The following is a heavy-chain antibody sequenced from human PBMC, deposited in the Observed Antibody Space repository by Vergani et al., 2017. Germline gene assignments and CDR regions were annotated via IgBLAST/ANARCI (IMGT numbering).Heavy chain of an antibody. D-gene: IGHD3-16*02. CDR3: ASGLITFGGVIVQDAFDI. V-gene: IGHV4-39*01. J-gene: IGHJ3*02. Sequence: QVQLQESGPGLVKPSQTLSLTCTVSGGSISSGGYYWGWIRQPPGKGLEWIGNIFYSGSTYYSASLKSRVTMSVDTSNNQLSLKMTSVTAADTAVYYCASGLITFGGVIVQDAFDIWGQGTMVTVSS. CDR1: GGSISSGGYY. CDR2: IFYSGST.